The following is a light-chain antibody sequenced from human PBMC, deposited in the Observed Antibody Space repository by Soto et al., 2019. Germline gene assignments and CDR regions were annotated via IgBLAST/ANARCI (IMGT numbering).Light chain of an antibody. CDR1: PSLTNSY. V-gene: IGKV3-20*01. Sequence: EIVLTQSTGNLSLSPGERATLSCRASPSLTNSYLAWYQQKPGQSPRLLIYGASIRATGIPDRFSGSGSGTDFTLTISRLEPEDFAVYYCQQYGRSLYTFGQGTKREIK. CDR3: QQYGRSLYT. J-gene: IGKJ2*01. CDR2: GAS.